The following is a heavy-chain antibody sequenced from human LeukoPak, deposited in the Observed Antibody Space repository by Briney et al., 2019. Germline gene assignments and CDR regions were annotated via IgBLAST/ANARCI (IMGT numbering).Heavy chain of an antibody. Sequence: PSETLSLTCAVYGGSFSGYYWSWIRQPPGKGLEWIGEINHSGSTNYNPSLKSRVTISVDTSKNQFSLKLSSVTAADTAVYYCARLAPRQGYGDYRAPPSGDFDYWGQGTLVTVSS. J-gene: IGHJ4*02. CDR3: ARLAPRQGYGDYRAPPSGDFDY. D-gene: IGHD4-17*01. CDR2: INHSGST. V-gene: IGHV4-34*01. CDR1: GGSFSGYY.